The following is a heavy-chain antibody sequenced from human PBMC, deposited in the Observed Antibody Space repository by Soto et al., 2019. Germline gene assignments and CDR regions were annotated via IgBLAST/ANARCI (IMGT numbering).Heavy chain of an antibody. V-gene: IGHV4-30-4*01. Sequence: SETLSLTCTVSGGSISSGDYYWNWIRQPPGKGLEWIGFIYNSGTTYYNPSLRSRVTISVDTSKNQFSLKLTSVTAADTAVYYCARNDYDYVWESPGGDAFDIWGQGTMVTVSS. D-gene: IGHD3-16*01. J-gene: IGHJ3*02. CDR1: GGSISSGDYY. CDR3: ARNDYDYVWESPGGDAFDI. CDR2: IYNSGTT.